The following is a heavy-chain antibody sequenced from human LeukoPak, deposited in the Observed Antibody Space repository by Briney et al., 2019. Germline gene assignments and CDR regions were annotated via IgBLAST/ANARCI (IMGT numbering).Heavy chain of an antibody. Sequence: SGGSLRLSCAASGFTFSSYSMNWVRQAPGKGLEWVSSISSSSSYIYYADSVKGRFTISRDNAKKSLYLQRNSLRAEDTAVYYCARGRTTETRYNWFDPWGQGTLVTVSS. CDR2: ISSSSSYI. J-gene: IGHJ5*02. CDR1: GFTFSSYS. V-gene: IGHV3-21*01. D-gene: IGHD1-1*01. CDR3: ARGRTTETRYNWFDP.